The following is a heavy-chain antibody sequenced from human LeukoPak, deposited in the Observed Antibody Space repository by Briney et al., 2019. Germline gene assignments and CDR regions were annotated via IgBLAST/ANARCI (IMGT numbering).Heavy chain of an antibody. CDR3: ARDLDTAMVSPAFDI. Sequence: GSLRLSCAASGFTFSSYGMHWVRQAPGKGLEWVAVIWYDGSNKYYADSVKGRFTISRDNSKNTLYLQMNSLRAEDTAVYYCARDLDTAMVSPAFDIWGQGTMVTVSS. J-gene: IGHJ3*02. V-gene: IGHV3-33*01. D-gene: IGHD5-18*01. CDR1: GFTFSSYG. CDR2: IWYDGSNK.